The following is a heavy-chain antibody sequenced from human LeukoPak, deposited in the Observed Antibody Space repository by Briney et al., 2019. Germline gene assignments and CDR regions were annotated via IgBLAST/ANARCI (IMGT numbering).Heavy chain of an antibody. CDR2: ISDTGRDI. V-gene: IGHV3-21*06. D-gene: IGHD3-3*02. CDR3: YDKYLDS. Sequence: GGSLRLSCAGSGFAFDSFAMTWVRQAPGKGLEWVSLISDTGRDINYADSVRGRLTISRDNTKNPLFLQMDSLRVEDTAIFSPYDKYLDSWGQGTLVTVSS. CDR1: GFAFDSFA. J-gene: IGHJ4*02.